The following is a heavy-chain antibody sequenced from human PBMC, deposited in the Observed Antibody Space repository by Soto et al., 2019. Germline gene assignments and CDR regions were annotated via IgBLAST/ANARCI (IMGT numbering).Heavy chain of an antibody. CDR1: GGTFRNYA. CDR2: IIPIFGKA. J-gene: IGHJ4*02. V-gene: IGHV1-69*13. CDR3: ARDLYINWYYPLDS. Sequence: SVKVSCKASGGTFRNYAFSWVRQAPGQGLEWMGGIIPIFGKANYEQRFQGRLTITADESTSTAYMELNSLRSEDTAVYFCARDLYINWYYPLDSWGQGTLVTVSS. D-gene: IGHD1-7*01.